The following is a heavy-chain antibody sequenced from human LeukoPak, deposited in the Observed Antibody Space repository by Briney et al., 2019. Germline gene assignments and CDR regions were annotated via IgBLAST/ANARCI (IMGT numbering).Heavy chain of an antibody. J-gene: IGHJ4*02. CDR2: IRSKANSYAT. V-gene: IGHV3-73*01. CDR3: TRTPDYYDSSGYYSEFDY. D-gene: IGHD3-22*01. CDR1: GFTFSSYA. Sequence: GGSLRLSCAASGFTFSSYAMHWVRQASGKGLEWVGRIRSKANSYATAYAASVKGRFTISRDDSKNTAYLQMNSLKTEDTAVYYCTRTPDYYDSSGYYSEFDYWGQGTLVTVSS.